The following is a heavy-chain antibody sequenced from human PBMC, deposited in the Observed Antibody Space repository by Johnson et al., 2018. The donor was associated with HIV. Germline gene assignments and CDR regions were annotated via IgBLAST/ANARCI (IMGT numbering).Heavy chain of an antibody. CDR3: AKVMSTIWDDAVDI. Sequence: VQLVESGGDVVQPGTSLRLSCEASGLILSGYGLSWVRQALGKGLEWVSGISGSGGSTYYAGSVKGRFTISRDNSKNTVYLQMNSLRAEDTAVYYCAKVMSTIWDDAVDIWGQGTMVTVSS. CDR1: GLILSGYG. D-gene: IGHD3-16*01. V-gene: IGHV3-23*04. J-gene: IGHJ3*02. CDR2: ISGSGGST.